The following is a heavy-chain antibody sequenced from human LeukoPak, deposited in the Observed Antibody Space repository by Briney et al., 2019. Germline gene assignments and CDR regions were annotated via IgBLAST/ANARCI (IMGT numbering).Heavy chain of an antibody. D-gene: IGHD4-23*01. CDR1: GGSISSGGYY. Sequence: TLSLTCTVSGGSISSGGYYWSWIRQHPGKGLEWIGYIYYSGSTCYNPSLKSRVTISVDTSKNQFSLKLSSVTAADTAVYYCARDYGGFFDYWGQGTLVTVSS. J-gene: IGHJ4*02. CDR3: ARDYGGFFDY. CDR2: IYYSGST. V-gene: IGHV4-31*03.